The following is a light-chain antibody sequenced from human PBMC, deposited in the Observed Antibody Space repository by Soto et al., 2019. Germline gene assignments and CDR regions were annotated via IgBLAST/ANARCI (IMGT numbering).Light chain of an antibody. CDR1: SSNIGYNF. CDR2: DHD. J-gene: IGLJ1*01. CDR3: GTWDTSLSAYV. V-gene: IGLV1-51*01. Sequence: QSVLTPPPSVSAAPGQKVTISCSGSSSNIGYNFVSWYQHLPGTAPKLLSYDHDMRPPGISDRFSGSKSGTSATLDIAGLQTGDEADYYCGTWDTSLSAYVFGPGTKVTVL.